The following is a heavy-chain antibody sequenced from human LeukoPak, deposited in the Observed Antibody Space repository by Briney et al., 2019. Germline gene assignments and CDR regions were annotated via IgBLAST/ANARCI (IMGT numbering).Heavy chain of an antibody. D-gene: IGHD3-9*01. J-gene: IGHJ4*02. Sequence: SQTLSLTCAISGDSVSSNRAAWNWIRQSPSRGLEWLGRTYYRSKWYSDYAVSVKARITIIPDTSKNHFSLHLDSVTPEDTAVYFCTRVVEYYDTLTGSPKGDNYFDSWGQGTLVTVSS. CDR3: TRVVEYYDTLTGSPKGDNYFDS. CDR2: TYYRSKWYS. V-gene: IGHV6-1*01. CDR1: GDSVSSNRAA.